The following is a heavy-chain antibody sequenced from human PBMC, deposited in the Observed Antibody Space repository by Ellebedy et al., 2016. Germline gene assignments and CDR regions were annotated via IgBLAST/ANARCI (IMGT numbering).Heavy chain of an antibody. Sequence: GGSLRLSCAASGFTFSSYAMNWVRQAPGKGLEWVSGINWNGGRTAYADSVKGRFTIARDNAKNSLYLQMNGLRAEDTALYHCARGRGYSSSAPFDIWGQGTMVTVSS. J-gene: IGHJ3*02. CDR2: INWNGGRT. V-gene: IGHV3-20*01. CDR3: ARGRGYSSSAPFDI. CDR1: GFTFSSYA. D-gene: IGHD6-13*01.